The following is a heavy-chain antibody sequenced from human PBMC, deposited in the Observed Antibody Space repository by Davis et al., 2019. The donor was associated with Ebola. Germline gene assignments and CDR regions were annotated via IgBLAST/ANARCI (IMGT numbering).Heavy chain of an antibody. Sequence: MPSETLSLTCVVSGGSISSSNYWSWVRQPPGKGLEWIGYIYYSGSANYSPSLKSRVTISVDTSKKQISLKLSSVTAADTAVYYCASVGAATVSFDYWGQGTLVTVSS. CDR3: ASVGAATVSFDY. CDR1: GGSISSSNY. CDR2: IYYSGSA. J-gene: IGHJ4*02. V-gene: IGHV4-59*01. D-gene: IGHD1-26*01.